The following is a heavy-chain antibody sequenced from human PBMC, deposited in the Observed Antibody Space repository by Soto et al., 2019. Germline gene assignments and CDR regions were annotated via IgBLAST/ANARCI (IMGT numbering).Heavy chain of an antibody. CDR2: IYYSGST. J-gene: IGHJ5*02. CDR1: GGSISSYY. V-gene: IGHV4-59*01. D-gene: IGHD2-15*01. Sequence: SETLSLTCTVSGGSISSYYWSWIRQPPGKGLEWIGYIYYSGSTNYNPSLKSRVTISVDTSKNQFSLKLSSVTAADTAVYYCARGYCSGGSCYTLETWGQGTLVTVSS. CDR3: ARGYCSGGSCYTLET.